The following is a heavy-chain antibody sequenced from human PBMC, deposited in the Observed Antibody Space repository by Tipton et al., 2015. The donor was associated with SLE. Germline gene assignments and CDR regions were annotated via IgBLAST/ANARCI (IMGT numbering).Heavy chain of an antibody. V-gene: IGHV3-53*01. CDR1: GFSVSSNY. Sequence: SLRLSCVVSGFSVSSNYMYWVRQAPGKGLEWVSTIYTGGSTFYADSVKGRFVIPRDNSKNTVYLQMNSLRAEDTAVYYCARDGRDCTRTSCYGLGDYWGQGTLVTVSS. CDR3: ARDGRDCTRTSCYGLGDY. D-gene: IGHD2-2*01. CDR2: IYTGGST. J-gene: IGHJ4*02.